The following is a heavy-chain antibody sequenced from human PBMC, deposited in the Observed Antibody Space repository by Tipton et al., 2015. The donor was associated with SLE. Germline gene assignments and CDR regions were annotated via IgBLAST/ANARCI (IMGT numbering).Heavy chain of an antibody. CDR3: AREGGLGMAEY. CDR2: IYYSGST. D-gene: IGHD7-27*01. J-gene: IGHJ4*02. Sequence: LRLSCTVSGGSISSHYWSWIRQPPGKGLEWIGYIYYSGSTNYNPSLKSRVTISVDTSKNQFSLKLSSVTAADTAVYYCAREGGLGMAEYWGQGTLVTVSS. V-gene: IGHV4-59*11. CDR1: GGSISSHY.